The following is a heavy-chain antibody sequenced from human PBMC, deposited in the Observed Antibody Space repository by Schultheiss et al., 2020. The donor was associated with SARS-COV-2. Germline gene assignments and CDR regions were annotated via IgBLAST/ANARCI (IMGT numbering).Heavy chain of an antibody. V-gene: IGHV3-48*03. CDR1: GFTFSSYE. CDR2: ISSSGSTI. D-gene: IGHD6-13*01. J-gene: IGHJ5*02. CDR3: ARGGSRNWFDP. Sequence: GESLKISCAASGFTFSSYEMNWVRQAPGKGLEWVSYISSSGSTIHYADSVKGRFTISRDNAKSSLSLQMNSLRAEDTAVYYCARGGSRNWFDPWGQGTLVTVSS.